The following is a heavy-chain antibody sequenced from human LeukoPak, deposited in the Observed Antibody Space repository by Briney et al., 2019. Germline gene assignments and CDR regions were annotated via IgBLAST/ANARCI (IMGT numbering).Heavy chain of an antibody. D-gene: IGHD1-26*01. CDR3: ARAKSGSYFDY. CDR1: GFTVSSNY. V-gene: IGHV3-53*01. J-gene: IGHJ4*02. CDR2: IYSGGST. Sequence: PGGSLRPSCAASGFTVSSNYMSWVRQAPGKGLEWVSVIYSGGSTYYADSVKGRFTISRDNSKNTLYLQMNSLRAEDTAVYYCARAKSGSYFDYWGQGTLVTVSS.